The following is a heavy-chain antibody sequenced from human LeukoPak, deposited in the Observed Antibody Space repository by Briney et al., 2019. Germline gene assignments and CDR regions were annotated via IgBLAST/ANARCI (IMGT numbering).Heavy chain of an antibody. J-gene: IGHJ4*02. CDR1: GFTFSSYA. V-gene: IGHV3-23*01. D-gene: IGHD2-2*01. Sequence: GGSLRLSCAASGFTFSSYAMNWVRQAPGKGLEWVSAISGSGGSTYYADSVKGRFTISRDNSKNTLYLQMNSLRAEDTAVYYCAKSRIPAAFFYYFDYWGQGTLVTVSS. CDR3: AKSRIPAAFFYYFDY. CDR2: ISGSGGST.